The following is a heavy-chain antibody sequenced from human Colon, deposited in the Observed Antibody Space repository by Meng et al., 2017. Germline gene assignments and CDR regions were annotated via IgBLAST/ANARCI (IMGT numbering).Heavy chain of an antibody. CDR1: GSSISSYY. CDR3: ARSTYGDYSRGVDY. D-gene: IGHD4-17*01. J-gene: IGHJ4*02. CDR2: IYYSGTT. Sequence: SETLSLTCTVAGSSISSYYWSWIRQPPGKGLEWIGYIYYSGTTNYNPSLKSRVTMSVDTSKNQFSLKLSSVTAADTAVYFCARSTYGDYSRGVDYWGQGTLVTVSS. V-gene: IGHV4-59*01.